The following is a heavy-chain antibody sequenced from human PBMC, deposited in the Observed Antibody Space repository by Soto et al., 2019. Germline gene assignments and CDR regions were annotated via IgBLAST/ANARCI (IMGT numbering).Heavy chain of an antibody. CDR3: AREAAHGNWYLDL. Sequence: QVQLVESGGAVVQPGRSLRLSCAASGFTFGAYGMHWVRQSPGKGLEWVAVIGRDGSAKAYTDSVKGRFTMSRDNSMNTLHMQMDSLREEDTAVYYCAREAAHGNWYLDLWGRGTLVTVSS. CDR1: GFTFGAYG. J-gene: IGHJ2*01. V-gene: IGHV3-30*03. CDR2: IGRDGSAK.